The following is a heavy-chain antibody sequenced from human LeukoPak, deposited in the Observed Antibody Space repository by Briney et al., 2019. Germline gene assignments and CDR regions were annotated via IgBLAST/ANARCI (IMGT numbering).Heavy chain of an antibody. V-gene: IGHV1-69*05. J-gene: IGHJ4*02. Sequence: ASVKVSCKASGGTFSSYAISRVRQAPGQGLEWMGGIIPIFGTANYAQKFQGRVTITTDESTSTAYMELSSLRSEDTAVYYCARGLALATSPFDYWGQGTLVTVSS. CDR2: IIPIFGTA. D-gene: IGHD5-12*01. CDR1: GGTFSSYA. CDR3: ARGLALATSPFDY.